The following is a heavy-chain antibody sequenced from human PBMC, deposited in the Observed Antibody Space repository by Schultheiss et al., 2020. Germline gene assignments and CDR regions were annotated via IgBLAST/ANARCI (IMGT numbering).Heavy chain of an antibody. Sequence: SETLSLTCTVSGGSISSYYWSWIRQPAGKGLEWIGRIYTSGSTNYNPSLKSRVTMSVDTSKNQFSLKLSSVTAADTAVYYCARDKGYCTNGVCYKDLWAFDYWGQGTLVTGSS. J-gene: IGHJ4*02. V-gene: IGHV4-4*07. CDR1: GGSISSYY. D-gene: IGHD2-8*01. CDR2: IYTSGST. CDR3: ARDKGYCTNGVCYKDLWAFDY.